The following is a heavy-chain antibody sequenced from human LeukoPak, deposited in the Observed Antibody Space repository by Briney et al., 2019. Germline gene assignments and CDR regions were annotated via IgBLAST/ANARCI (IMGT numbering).Heavy chain of an antibody. D-gene: IGHD6-13*01. J-gene: IGHJ5*02. CDR1: GASISSYY. CDR2: IYYSGTT. Sequence: SETLSLTCTVSGASISSYYWSWIRQPPRKGLEWIGYIYYSGTTNYNPSLKSPVSRSVDTSKNQLSLKLRSVTAADTAVYYCARVPGGIAAAGLNWFDPWGQGTLVTVSS. CDR3: ARVPGGIAAAGLNWFDP. V-gene: IGHV4-59*01.